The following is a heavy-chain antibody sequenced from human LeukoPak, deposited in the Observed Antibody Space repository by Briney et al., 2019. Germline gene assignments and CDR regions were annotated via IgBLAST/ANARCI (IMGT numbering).Heavy chain of an antibody. CDR2: IGTAGGT. J-gene: IGHJ3*02. CDR3: ARDLDFHAFDI. V-gene: IGHV3-13*01. Sequence: GGSLRLSCAASGFTFSSYDMHWVRHATGKGLEWVSAIGTAGGTYYPGSVKGRFTISRENAKNSLYLQMNSLRAGDTAVYYCARDLDFHAFDIWGQGTMVTVSS. CDR1: GFTFSSYD. D-gene: IGHD2/OR15-2a*01.